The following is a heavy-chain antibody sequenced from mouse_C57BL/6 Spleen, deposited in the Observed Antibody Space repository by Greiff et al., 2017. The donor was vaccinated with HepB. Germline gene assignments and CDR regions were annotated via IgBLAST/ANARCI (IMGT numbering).Heavy chain of an antibody. CDR3: ARARWLLLYFDY. D-gene: IGHD2-3*01. CDR1: GFTFSDYG. Sequence: EVQGVESGGGLVKPGGSLKLSCAASGFTFSDYGMHWVRQAPEKGLEWVAYISSGSSTIYYAETVKGRFTISRDNAKNTLFLQMTSLRSEDTAMYYCARARWLLLYFDYWGQGTTLTVSS. V-gene: IGHV5-17*01. J-gene: IGHJ2*01. CDR2: ISSGSSTI.